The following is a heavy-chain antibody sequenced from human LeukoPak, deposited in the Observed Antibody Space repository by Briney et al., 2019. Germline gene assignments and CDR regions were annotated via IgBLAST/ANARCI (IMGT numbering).Heavy chain of an antibody. CDR3: AILERRRSADFDY. J-gene: IGHJ4*02. Sequence: ASVKVSCKASGYTFTGYYMHWVRQAPGQGLEWMRRINPNSGGTNYAQKFQGRVTMTRDTSISTAYMELSRLRSDDTAVYYCAILERRRSADFDYWGQGTLVTVSS. CDR2: INPNSGGT. D-gene: IGHD1-1*01. V-gene: IGHV1-2*06. CDR1: GYTFTGYY.